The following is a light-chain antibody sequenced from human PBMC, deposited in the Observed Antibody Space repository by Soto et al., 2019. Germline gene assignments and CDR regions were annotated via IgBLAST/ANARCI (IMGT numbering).Light chain of an antibody. J-gene: IGKJ4*01. V-gene: IGKV1-39*01. CDR2: AAS. CDR1: QSIGRY. CDR3: QQCYSTPLT. Sequence: TPLTQSPSDLSTSVGDRVPITCRASQSIGRYLNWYQQRPGKAPNLLIYAASSLQSGVPSRFSGSGSGTDFTLTISSLQPEDFATYYCQQCYSTPLTFGGGTKVDIK.